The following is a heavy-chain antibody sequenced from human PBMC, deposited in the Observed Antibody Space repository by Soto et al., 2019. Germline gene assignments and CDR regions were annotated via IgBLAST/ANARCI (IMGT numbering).Heavy chain of an antibody. V-gene: IGHV3-15*07. D-gene: IGHD7-27*01. CDR3: TTWGYI. Sequence: EERLVESGGGSVRPGEPLSLSCAASGFSFSGAWMSWIRQAPGKGPEWVGRLKSNASGGTADYAAPVNGRFTISRDDSKNTLYLQMNSLKTEDTAVYFCTTWGYILSQGTMVTVSS. CDR1: GFSFSGAW. J-gene: IGHJ3*02. CDR2: LKSNASGGTA.